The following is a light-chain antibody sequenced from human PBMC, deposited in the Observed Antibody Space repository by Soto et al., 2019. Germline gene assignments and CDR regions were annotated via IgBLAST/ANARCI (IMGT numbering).Light chain of an antibody. CDR1: QSVSSN. V-gene: IGKV3-15*01. CDR2: GAS. CDR3: QQYNNWTSIT. J-gene: IGKJ5*01. Sequence: ESVLTQSPGTLSLSPGERATLPCRASQSVSSNLAWYQQKPGQAPRLLIYGASTRATGIPARFSGSGSGTEFTLTISSLQSEDFAVYYCQQYNNWTSITFGQGTRLEVK.